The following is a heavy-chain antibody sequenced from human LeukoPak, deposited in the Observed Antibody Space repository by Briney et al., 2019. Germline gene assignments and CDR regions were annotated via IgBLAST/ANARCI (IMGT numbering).Heavy chain of an antibody. CDR2: INHSGST. CDR1: GGSFSGYY. CDR3: ARAVAGSFDY. Sequence: SETLSLTCAVYGGSFSGYYWSWIRQPPGKGLEWIGEINHSGSTNYNPSLKSRVTISADTSKNQFSLKLSSVTAADTAVYYCARAVAGSFDYWGQGTLVTVSS. D-gene: IGHD6-19*01. J-gene: IGHJ4*02. V-gene: IGHV4-34*01.